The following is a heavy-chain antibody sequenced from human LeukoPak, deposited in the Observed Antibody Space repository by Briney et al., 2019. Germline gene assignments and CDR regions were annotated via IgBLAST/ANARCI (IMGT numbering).Heavy chain of an antibody. CDR1: GFTFSNYA. Sequence: GSLRLSCAASGFTFSNYAMHWVRQAPGKGLEYVSAISSNGGSTYYANSVKGSFTISRDNSKNTLYLQMGSLRAEDMAVYYCARERATGGFDYWGQGTLVTVSS. V-gene: IGHV3-64*01. J-gene: IGHJ4*02. CDR3: ARERATGGFDY. D-gene: IGHD1-26*01. CDR2: ISSNGGST.